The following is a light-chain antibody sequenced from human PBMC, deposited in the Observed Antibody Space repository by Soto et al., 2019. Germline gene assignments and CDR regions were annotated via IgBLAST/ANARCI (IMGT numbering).Light chain of an antibody. CDR2: WAS. J-gene: IGKJ5*01. Sequence: IVMTQSADSLAVSLGDRGTINCNSSQSVLYSSNNKNYLAWYQQKPGQPPKLLIYWASTRESGVPDRFSGSGSGTDSTLTISSLQAEDVAVYYCQQHYSTLSINFGQGTRLEIK. CDR1: QSVLYSSNNKNY. CDR3: QQHYSTLSIN. V-gene: IGKV4-1*01.